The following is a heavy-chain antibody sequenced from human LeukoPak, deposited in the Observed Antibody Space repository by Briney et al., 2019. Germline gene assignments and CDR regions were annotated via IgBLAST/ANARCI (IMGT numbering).Heavy chain of an antibody. CDR3: ASPSVSDYGDYAFDY. Sequence: ASVKVSRKASGYTFAGYYMHWVRQAPGQGLEWMGWINPNSGGTNYAQKFQGRVTMTRDTSISTAYMELSRLRSDDTAVYYCASPSVSDYGDYAFDYWGQGTLVTVSS. CDR1: GYTFAGYY. CDR2: INPNSGGT. J-gene: IGHJ4*02. D-gene: IGHD4-17*01. V-gene: IGHV1-2*02.